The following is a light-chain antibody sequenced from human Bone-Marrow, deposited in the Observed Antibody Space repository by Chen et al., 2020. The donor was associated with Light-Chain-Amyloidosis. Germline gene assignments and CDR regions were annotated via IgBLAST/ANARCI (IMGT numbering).Light chain of an antibody. CDR1: KLGDKY. J-gene: IGLJ1*01. CDR3: QAWDSSTGV. CDR2: QDS. V-gene: IGLV3-1*01. Sequence: SYELTQPPSVSVSPGQTATLTCSGDKLGDKYASWYQQKPGQSPVVVIYQDSKRPSGIPERFSGSNSENTATLTISGTQAMDEADDYCQAWDSSTGVFGTGTKGTVL.